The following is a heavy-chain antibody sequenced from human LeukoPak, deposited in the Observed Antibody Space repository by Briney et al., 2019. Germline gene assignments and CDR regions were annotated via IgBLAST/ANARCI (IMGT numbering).Heavy chain of an antibody. J-gene: IGHJ4*02. CDR3: AKARPPYGDYSYYFDY. V-gene: IGHV3-30*02. D-gene: IGHD4-17*01. CDR1: GFTFSSYG. Sequence: GGSLRLSCAASGFTFSSYGMHWVRQTPGKGLEWVAVIWSDGSNKYYADSVKGRFTISRDNSKKTLYLQMNSLSPDDTALYYCAKARPPYGDYSYYFDYWGLGTLVTVSS. CDR2: IWSDGSNK.